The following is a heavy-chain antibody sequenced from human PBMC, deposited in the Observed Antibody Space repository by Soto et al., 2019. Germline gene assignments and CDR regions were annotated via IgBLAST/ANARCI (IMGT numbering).Heavy chain of an antibody. V-gene: IGHV3-48*01. J-gene: IGHJ4*02. CDR1: GFTFSSYS. Sequence: EVQLVESGGGLVQPGGSLRLSCAASGFTFSSYSMNWVRQAPGKGLEWVSYISSSSSTIYYADSVKGRFTISRDNAKKSLYLQINSLRAEYTAVYYCARDFIRSGYQFDFDFWGQVTLVNVSS. CDR3: ARDFIRSGYQFDFDF. D-gene: IGHD3-3*01. CDR2: ISSSSSTI.